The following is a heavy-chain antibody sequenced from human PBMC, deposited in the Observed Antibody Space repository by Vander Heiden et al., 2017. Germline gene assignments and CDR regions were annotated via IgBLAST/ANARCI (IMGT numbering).Heavy chain of an antibody. CDR2: ISSSSSYI. V-gene: IGHV3-21*01. J-gene: IGHJ6*02. CDR3: AREFSGYGMDV. Sequence: EVQLVESGGGLVKPGGSLRLSCAASGFTFSSYSMNWVRQAPGTGLEGVSSISSSSSYIYYADSVKGRFTISRDNAKNSLYLQMNSLRAEDTAVYYCAREFSGYGMDVWGQGTTVTVSS. CDR1: GFTFSSYS. D-gene: IGHD3-10*01.